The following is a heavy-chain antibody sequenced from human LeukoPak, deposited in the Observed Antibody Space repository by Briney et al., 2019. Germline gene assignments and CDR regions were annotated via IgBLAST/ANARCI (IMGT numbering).Heavy chain of an antibody. J-gene: IGHJ4*02. Sequence: PGGSLRLSCAASGFTLSSYAMHWVRQAPGKGLEWVAVISYAGSNKYYADSVKGRFTISRDNSKNTLYLQMNSLRAEDTAVYYCAKDLIGYSEGYWGQGTLVTVSS. D-gene: IGHD1-1*01. V-gene: IGHV3-30-3*01. CDR1: GFTLSSYA. CDR2: ISYAGSNK. CDR3: AKDLIGYSEGY.